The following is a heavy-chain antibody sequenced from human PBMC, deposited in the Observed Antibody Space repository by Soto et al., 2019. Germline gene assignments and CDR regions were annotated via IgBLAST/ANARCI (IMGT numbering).Heavy chain of an antibody. CDR1: GFTFSDSA. D-gene: IGHD1-26*01. CDR3: ARGGGSFYY. Sequence: EVQLVESGGGLVKPGESLRLSCVASGFTFSDSAMNWVRQAPGKGLEWVASITHSSSSISYADSVKGRFTISRDNAQNSLYLEMNSLRPEDTAVYYCARGGGSFYYWGQGTLVTVSS. CDR2: ITHSSSSI. J-gene: IGHJ4*02. V-gene: IGHV3-21*01.